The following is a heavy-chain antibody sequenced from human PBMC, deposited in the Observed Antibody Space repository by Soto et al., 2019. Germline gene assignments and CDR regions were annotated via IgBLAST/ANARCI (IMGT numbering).Heavy chain of an antibody. J-gene: IGHJ5*02. CDR1: GYSFSTNG. Sequence: QVQLAQSGAEVKKPGASITVSCKASGYSFSTNGVSWLRQAPGQGLEWMGWISANTGDTLYAEKFEDRITLTADTPTTTAHMELRSLRPDDTATYFCATDKGDFTFGPWGQGTLITVSS. CDR2: ISANTGDT. D-gene: IGHD3-3*01. CDR3: ATDKGDFTFGP. V-gene: IGHV1-18*04.